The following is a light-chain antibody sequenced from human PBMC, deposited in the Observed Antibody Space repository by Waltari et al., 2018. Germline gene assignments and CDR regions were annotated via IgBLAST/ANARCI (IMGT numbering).Light chain of an antibody. V-gene: IGKV4-1*01. Sequence: DIVMTQSPGSLAVSLGERATINCRSSRSIFYSSRYKDYLAWYQQRPGQPPRLIISWATTRESGVPDRFIGSESETDFTLTITSLQAEDVAVYYCQQYLRTPPTFGQGTKVEI. CDR2: WAT. CDR1: RSIFYSSRYKDY. CDR3: QQYLRTPPT. J-gene: IGKJ1*01.